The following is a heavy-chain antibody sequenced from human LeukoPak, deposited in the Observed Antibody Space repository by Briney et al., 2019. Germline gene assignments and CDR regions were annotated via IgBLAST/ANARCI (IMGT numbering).Heavy chain of an antibody. CDR1: GGSISRYY. J-gene: IGHJ4*02. Sequence: SETLSLTCSVSGGSISRYYWNWIRQPPGKGLEWIGYIYYSGSTNYNYNPSLKSRVTISADTSKNQFSLKLSSVTAADTAVYYCAALGYCSDSNCYGIDHWGQGTLVTVSS. V-gene: IGHV4-59*01. CDR2: IYYSGSTNY. CDR3: AALGYCSDSNCYGIDH. D-gene: IGHD2-2*01.